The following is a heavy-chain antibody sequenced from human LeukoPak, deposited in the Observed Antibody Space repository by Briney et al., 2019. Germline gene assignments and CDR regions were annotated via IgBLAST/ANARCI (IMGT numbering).Heavy chain of an antibody. D-gene: IGHD2-2*01. J-gene: IGHJ4*02. CDR2: IYPGDSDT. Sequence: GESLKISCKGSGYSFTSYWVGWVRQMPGKGLEWMGIIYPGDSDTRYSPSFQGQVTISADKSIRTAYLQWSSLKASDTAMYYCARVIRWLYCSSTSCYEAFDYWGQGTLVTASS. CDR3: ARVIRWLYCSSTSCYEAFDY. V-gene: IGHV5-51*01. CDR1: GYSFTSYW.